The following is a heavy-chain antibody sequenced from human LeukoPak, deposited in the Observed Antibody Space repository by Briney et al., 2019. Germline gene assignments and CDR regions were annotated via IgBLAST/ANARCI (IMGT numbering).Heavy chain of an antibody. D-gene: IGHD3/OR15-3a*01. Sequence: GASVKVSCKASGYTFTGYYMHWVRQVPGQGLEWMGWINPNSGGTKYAQKFQGRVTMTRDTSISTAYMELSRLRSDDTAVYYCARANPDWLLPPPDYWGQGTLVTVSS. V-gene: IGHV1-2*02. CDR2: INPNSGGT. J-gene: IGHJ4*02. CDR1: GYTFTGYY. CDR3: ARANPDWLLPPPDY.